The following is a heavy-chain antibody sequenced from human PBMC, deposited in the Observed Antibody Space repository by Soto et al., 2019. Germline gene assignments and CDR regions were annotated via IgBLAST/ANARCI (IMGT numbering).Heavy chain of an antibody. CDR3: ARVAPIAVAGFFDY. J-gene: IGHJ4*02. CDR1: GYTLSSYY. CDR2: IIPSSGST. V-gene: IGHV1-46*01. D-gene: IGHD6-19*01. Sequence: ASVKVSCEASGYTLSSYYIHWVRQAPGQELEWMGVIIPSSGSTRYAQKFQGRVTMTSDTSTSTVYMDLSSLRSEDTAVYYCARVAPIAVAGFFDYWGQGTLVTVSS.